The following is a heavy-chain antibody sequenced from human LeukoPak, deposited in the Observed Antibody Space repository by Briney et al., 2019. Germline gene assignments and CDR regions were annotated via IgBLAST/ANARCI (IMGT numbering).Heavy chain of an antibody. D-gene: IGHD3-3*01. CDR1: GGTFSSYA. J-gene: IGHJ4*02. CDR3: ATGLYYDFWSGYPDFAPY. CDR2: IIPIFGTA. V-gene: IGHV1-69*05. Sequence: SVKVSCKASGGTFSSYAISWVRQAPGQGLEWMGGIIPIFGTANYAQKFQGRVTITTDESTSTAYMELSSLRSEDTAVYYCATGLYYDFWSGYPDFAPYWGQGTLVTVSS.